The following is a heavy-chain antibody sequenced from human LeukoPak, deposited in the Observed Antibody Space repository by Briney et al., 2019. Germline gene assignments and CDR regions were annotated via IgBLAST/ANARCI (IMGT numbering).Heavy chain of an antibody. CDR2: ISSSSSYI. CDR3: ANSLTTVVSRFDP. Sequence: GGSLRLSCAASGFTFSSYSMNWVRQAPGKGLEWVSSISSSSSYIYYADSVKGRFTISRDNSKNTLYLQMNSLRAEDTAVYYCANSLTTVVSRFDPWGQGTLVTVSS. V-gene: IGHV3-21*04. D-gene: IGHD4-23*01. CDR1: GFTFSSYS. J-gene: IGHJ5*02.